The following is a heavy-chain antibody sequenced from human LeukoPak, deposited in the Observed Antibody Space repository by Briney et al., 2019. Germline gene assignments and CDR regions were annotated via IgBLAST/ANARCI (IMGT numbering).Heavy chain of an antibody. CDR3: VSRTSSGWYDF. CDR1: GFTFSSYA. Sequence: PGGSLRLSCAASGFTFSSYAMSWVRQAPGKGLEYVSAINDNGGSTYYGDSVKGRFTISRDNSKNTLYLQMSSLRGDDTAIYYCVSRTSSGWYDFWGQGTLVIVSS. J-gene: IGHJ5*01. V-gene: IGHV3-64D*09. CDR2: INDNGGST. D-gene: IGHD6-19*01.